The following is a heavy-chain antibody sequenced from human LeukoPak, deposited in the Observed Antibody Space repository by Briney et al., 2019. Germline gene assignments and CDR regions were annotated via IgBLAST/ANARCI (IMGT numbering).Heavy chain of an antibody. CDR3: ARGRGSPDY. Sequence: GGSLRLSCAASGFPLSSCAMSWVRQVPGKGLDWVSATSSSDDGTYHADSVRGRFTIYRDNFRNTLYLQMNSLRVEDTAIYYCARGRGSPDYWGRGILVTVSS. V-gene: IGHV3-23*01. CDR2: TSSSDDGT. CDR1: GFPLSSCA. D-gene: IGHD2-15*01. J-gene: IGHJ4*02.